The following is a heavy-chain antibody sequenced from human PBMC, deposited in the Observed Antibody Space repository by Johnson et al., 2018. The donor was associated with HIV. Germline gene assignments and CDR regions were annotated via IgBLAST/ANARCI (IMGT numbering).Heavy chain of an antibody. Sequence: EVQLVESGGGLVQPGGSLTLSCAASGFTFSSYWMHWVRQVAGKGLVWVARINSDGSRTNYADSVKGRFTISRDNAKNTLYLQMNSLRADDTAVYYCARANSYGDYRAKAFDIWGQGTMVTVSS. CDR2: INSDGSRT. V-gene: IGHV3-74*02. J-gene: IGHJ3*02. D-gene: IGHD4-17*01. CDR3: ARANSYGDYRAKAFDI. CDR1: GFTFSSYW.